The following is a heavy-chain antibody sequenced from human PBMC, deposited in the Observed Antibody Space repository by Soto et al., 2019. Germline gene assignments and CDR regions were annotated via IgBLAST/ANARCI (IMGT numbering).Heavy chain of an antibody. CDR3: ARGLNIVRGVIIPWALDY. CDR2: IYYSGST. D-gene: IGHD3-10*01. Sequence: SETLSLTCTVSGGSISSYYWSWIRQPPGKGLEWIGYIYYSGSTNYNPSLKSRVTISVDTSKNQFSLKLSSVTAADTAVYYCARGLNIVRGVIIPWALDYWGQGTLVTVSS. CDR1: GGSISSYY. J-gene: IGHJ4*02. V-gene: IGHV4-59*01.